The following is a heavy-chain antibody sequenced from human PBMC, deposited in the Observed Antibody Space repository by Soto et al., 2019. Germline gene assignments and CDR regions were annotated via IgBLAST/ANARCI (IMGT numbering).Heavy chain of an antibody. D-gene: IGHD5-12*01. CDR2: IWSDGSNK. V-gene: IGHV3-33*01. CDR3: ARDRTGYSGYVGWFDP. CDR1: GFTFSRYG. J-gene: IGHJ5*02. Sequence: QVQLVESGGGVVQPGRSLRLSCAASGFTFSRYGMHWVRQAPGKGLEWVAVIWSDGSNKYYAVSVKGRFTISRDNSKNTLYLQMNSRRVEDTAVYYCARDRTGYSGYVGWFDPWGQGTLVTVSS.